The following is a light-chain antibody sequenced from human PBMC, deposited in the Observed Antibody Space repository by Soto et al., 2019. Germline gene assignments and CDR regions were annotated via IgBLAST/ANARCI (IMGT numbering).Light chain of an antibody. CDR3: QQSYSTPPENT. CDR1: QSISSY. J-gene: IGKJ2*01. Sequence: DIQMTQSPSSLSASVEDRVTITCRASQSISSYLYWYQQKPGKAPKLLIYAAASLQSGVPSRFSGSGSGTDFTLTISSLQPEDFATYYCQQSYSTPPENTFGQGTKLGIK. CDR2: AAA. V-gene: IGKV1-39*01.